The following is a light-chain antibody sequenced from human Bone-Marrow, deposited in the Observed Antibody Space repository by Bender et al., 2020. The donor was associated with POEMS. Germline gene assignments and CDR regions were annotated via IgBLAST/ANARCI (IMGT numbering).Light chain of an antibody. CDR1: NSDIGSYNF. CDR2: DVS. J-gene: IGLJ1*01. V-gene: IGLV2-14*03. Sequence: QSALTQSASVSGSPGQSITISCTGSNSDIGSYNFVSWYQQHPGQAPKLMIYDVSSRPSGVSGRFSGSKSGNTASLTISGLQPDDEADYYCSSYTASHTYVFGTGTKVTVL. CDR3: SSYTASHTYV.